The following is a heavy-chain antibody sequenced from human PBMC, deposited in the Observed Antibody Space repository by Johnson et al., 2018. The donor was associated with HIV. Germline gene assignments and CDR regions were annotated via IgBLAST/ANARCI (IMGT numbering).Heavy chain of an antibody. Sequence: QVQLVESGGGLVQPGGSLRLSCAASGFTFSDYYMSWIRQAPGKGLEWVSYISSSGDTIYYADSVKGRFTISRDNGKNSLFLLMNSLRAEDTAVSDCARVRASGWGGYPKDAFDIWGQGTMVTVSS. CDR1: GFTFSDYY. J-gene: IGHJ3*02. D-gene: IGHD3-16*02. V-gene: IGHV3-11*04. CDR2: ISSSGDTI. CDR3: ARVRASGWGGYPKDAFDI.